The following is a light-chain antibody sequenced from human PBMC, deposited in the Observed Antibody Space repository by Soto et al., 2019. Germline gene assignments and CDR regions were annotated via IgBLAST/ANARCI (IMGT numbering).Light chain of an antibody. CDR1: QSIITY. V-gene: IGKV1-39*01. J-gene: IGKJ4*01. Sequence: DIQMTQPPSSLSASVGDRVSITCRASQSIITYLNWYQQKPGKAPNLLIYAASSLQSGVPSRFSGSGSGTDFTLTISSLQPEDFATYYCQQSYNTPLTFGGGTKVDNK. CDR2: AAS. CDR3: QQSYNTPLT.